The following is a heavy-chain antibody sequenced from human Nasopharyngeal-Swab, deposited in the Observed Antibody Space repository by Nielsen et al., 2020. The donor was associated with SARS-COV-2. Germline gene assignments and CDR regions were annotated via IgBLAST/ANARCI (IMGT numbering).Heavy chain of an antibody. J-gene: IGHJ4*02. CDR3: AKSIQLWSYYFDY. CDR2: ISWNSGII. Sequence: SLKISCAASGFTFDDYAMHWVRQAPGKGLEWVSAISWNSGIIGYADSVKGRFTISRDNAKNSLYLRMNSLRAEDTALYYCAKSIQLWSYYFDYWGQGTLVTVSS. D-gene: IGHD5-18*01. CDR1: GFTFDDYA. V-gene: IGHV3-9*01.